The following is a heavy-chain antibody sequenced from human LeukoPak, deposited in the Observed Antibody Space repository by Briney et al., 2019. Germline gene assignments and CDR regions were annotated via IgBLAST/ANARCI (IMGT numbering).Heavy chain of an antibody. CDR3: ARVERYNGDYGWFDP. D-gene: IGHD4-17*01. CDR1: GGSISSYY. J-gene: IGHJ5*02. Sequence: SETLSLTCTDSGGSISSYYWSWIRQPPGKGLEWIGYIYYSGSTNYNPSLKSRVTISVDTSKNQFSLKLSSVTAADTAVYYCARVERYNGDYGWFDPWGQGTLVTVSS. V-gene: IGHV4-59*01. CDR2: IYYSGST.